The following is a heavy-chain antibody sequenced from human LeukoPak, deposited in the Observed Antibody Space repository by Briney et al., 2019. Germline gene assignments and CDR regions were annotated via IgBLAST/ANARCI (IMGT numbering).Heavy chain of an antibody. Sequence: AGGSLRLSCAASGFTFSSYWMSWVRQAPGKGLEWVAKIKQDGSEKYYVDSVKGRFTLSRDNAKNSLYLQMNSLRAEDTAVYYCARGPTRANSSDYWGQGTLVTVSS. V-gene: IGHV3-7*01. CDR1: GFTFSSYW. CDR2: IKQDGSEK. D-gene: IGHD2/OR15-2a*01. J-gene: IGHJ4*02. CDR3: ARGPTRANSSDY.